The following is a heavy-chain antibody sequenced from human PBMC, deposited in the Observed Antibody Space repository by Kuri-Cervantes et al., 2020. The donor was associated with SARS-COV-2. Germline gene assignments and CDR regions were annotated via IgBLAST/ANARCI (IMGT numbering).Heavy chain of an antibody. J-gene: IGHJ4*02. CDR1: GFTFSDYY. D-gene: IGHD3-22*01. CDR2: ITRSSSYI. V-gene: IGHV3-11*06. CDR3: ARAPRGGYYDSSDHFDY. Sequence: GGSLRLSCAASGFTFSDYYMSWIRQAPGKGLEWVSSITRSSSYIYYADSVKGRFTISRDNAKNSLYLQMNSLRAEDTAVYYCARAPRGGYYDSSDHFDYWGQGTLVTVSS.